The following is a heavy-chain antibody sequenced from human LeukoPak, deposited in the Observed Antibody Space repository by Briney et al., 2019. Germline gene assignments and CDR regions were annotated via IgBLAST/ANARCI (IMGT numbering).Heavy chain of an antibody. V-gene: IGHV4-39*01. CDR3: ARPSGRNWNAFDI. D-gene: IGHD1-14*01. Sequence: SETLSLTCTVSGDSISSSPYFCSWLRQPPGKGLEWIGSINYSGNTYFNPSLQSRVAISVDTSKNQFSLKLSSLTAADTAVYSCARPSGRNWNAFDIWGQGTMVTVSS. J-gene: IGHJ3*02. CDR1: GDSISSSPYF. CDR2: INYSGNT.